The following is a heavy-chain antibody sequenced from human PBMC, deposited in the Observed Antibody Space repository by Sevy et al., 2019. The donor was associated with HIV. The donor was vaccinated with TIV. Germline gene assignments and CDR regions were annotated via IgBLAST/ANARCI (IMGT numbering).Heavy chain of an antibody. CDR1: GFTFGNHA. D-gene: IGHD2-8*01. V-gene: IGHV3-30*04. CDR2: TSFDGRNE. CDR3: ARDRCTDGVCFRSGYFDY. J-gene: IGHJ4*01. Sequence: GGSLRLSCAASGFTFGNHAIHWVRQAPGKGLEWVAITSFDGRNEHYADSVKGRFTISRDNSKNTVYLQMTRLRTEDTAVYYCARDRCTDGVCFRSGYFDYWGQGTLVTVSS.